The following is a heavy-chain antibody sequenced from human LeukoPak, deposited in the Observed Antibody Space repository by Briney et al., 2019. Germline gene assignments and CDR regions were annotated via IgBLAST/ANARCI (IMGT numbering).Heavy chain of an antibody. Sequence: GGSLRLSCAASGFTFSSYAMSWVRQAPGKGGEWVSAISGSGGRTYYADSVKGGFTISRHNSNNTLYLQINTLRPEHTAVYYCAKMGAHSSSDAFDIWGQGTMVTVSS. CDR2: ISGSGGRT. D-gene: IGHD1-26*01. J-gene: IGHJ3*02. CDR1: GFTFSSYA. CDR3: AKMGAHSSSDAFDI. V-gene: IGHV3-23*01.